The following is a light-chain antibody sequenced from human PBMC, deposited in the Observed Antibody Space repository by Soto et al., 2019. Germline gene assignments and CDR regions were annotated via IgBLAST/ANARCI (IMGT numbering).Light chain of an antibody. V-gene: IGLV1-40*01. J-gene: IGLJ2*01. CDR3: QSYDSSLSGLL. CDR2: GNS. CDR1: SSNIGAGYD. Sequence: QSVLTQPPSVSGAPGQRVTISCTGSSSNIGAGYDVHWYQQLPVTAPKLLIYGNSNRHSGVPDRFSGSKSGTSASLAITGLQAEDEADYYCQSYDSSLSGLLFGGGTKVTVL.